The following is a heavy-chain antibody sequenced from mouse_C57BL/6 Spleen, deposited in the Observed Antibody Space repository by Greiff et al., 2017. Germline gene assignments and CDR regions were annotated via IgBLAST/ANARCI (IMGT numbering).Heavy chain of an antibody. V-gene: IGHV5-4*01. D-gene: IGHD2-4*01. Sequence: EVMLVESGGGLVKPGGSLKLSCAASGFTFSSYAMSWVRQTPEKRLEWVATISDGGSYTYYPDNVKGRFTISRDNAKNNLYLQMSHLKSEDTAMYYCARDLDDYDEDYAMDYWDQGTSVTVSS. J-gene: IGHJ4*01. CDR3: ARDLDDYDEDYAMDY. CDR2: ISDGGSYT. CDR1: GFTFSSYA.